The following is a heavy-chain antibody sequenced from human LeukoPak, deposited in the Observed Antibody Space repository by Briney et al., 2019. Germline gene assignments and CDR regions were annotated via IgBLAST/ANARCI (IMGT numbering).Heavy chain of an antibody. D-gene: IGHD5-12*01. J-gene: IGHJ6*02. CDR2: ISGSGGST. V-gene: IGHV3-23*01. Sequence: GSLRLSCAASGFTFSSYAMSWVRQAPGKGLEWVSAISGSGGSTYYADSVKGRFTISRDNSKNTLYLQMNSLRAEDTAVYYCAKDSRYAYYYYGMDVWGQGTTVTVSS. CDR3: AKDSRYAYYYYGMDV. CDR1: GFTFSSYA.